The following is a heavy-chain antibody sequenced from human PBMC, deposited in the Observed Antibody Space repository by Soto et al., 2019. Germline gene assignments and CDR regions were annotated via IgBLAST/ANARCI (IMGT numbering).Heavy chain of an antibody. CDR2: IFYSGST. Sequence: SETLSLTCNVSGGSISTSRSYWAWIRQPPGKGLEWLANIFYSGSTYYNPSLASRVTVSVDTSKNEFSLKLRSVTAADTAVYYCARQPTTGDTDLWFYPWGQGTLVPVSS. CDR1: GGSISTSRSY. J-gene: IGHJ5*02. CDR3: ARQPTTGDTDLWFYP. V-gene: IGHV4-39*01. D-gene: IGHD2-21*01.